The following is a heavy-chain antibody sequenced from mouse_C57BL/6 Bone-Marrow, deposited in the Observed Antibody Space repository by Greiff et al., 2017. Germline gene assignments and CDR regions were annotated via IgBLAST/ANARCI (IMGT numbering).Heavy chain of an antibody. CDR3: ARRRDDYYAMDY. J-gene: IGHJ4*01. Sequence: EVKLVESGGDLVKPGGSLKLSCAASGFTFSSYGMSWVRQTPDKRLEWVATISSGGSYTNYPNSVKGRFTISKDNDKNTLYLQMSSLKSEDTAMYYCARRRDDYYAMDYWGQGTSITVSS. CDR1: GFTFSSYG. CDR2: ISSGGSYT. V-gene: IGHV5-6*02.